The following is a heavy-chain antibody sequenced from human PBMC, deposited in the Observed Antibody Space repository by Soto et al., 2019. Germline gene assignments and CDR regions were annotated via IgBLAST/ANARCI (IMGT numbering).Heavy chain of an antibody. V-gene: IGHV4-34*02. CDR2: SNHGGIT. CDR1: GGAFGGYF. Sequence: QVQLQQWGAGLLKPSETLSLTCDVYGGAFGGYFWSWIRQPPGKGLEWIGESNHGGITNYNPSLKSLITSSVETSRNQFAPELSSVTAADAAVYYCARQGAVTVMCYYHAMDVWGQGTSGSVS. CDR3: ARQGAVTVMCYYHAMDV. J-gene: IGHJ6*02. D-gene: IGHD2-21*02.